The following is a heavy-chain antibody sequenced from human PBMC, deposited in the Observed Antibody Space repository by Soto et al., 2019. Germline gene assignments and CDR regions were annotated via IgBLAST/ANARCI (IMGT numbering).Heavy chain of an antibody. D-gene: IGHD3-10*01. Sequence: SVKVSCKASGGTFSSYAISWVRQAPGQGLEWMGGIIPIFGTANYAQKFQGRVTITADESTSTAYMELSSLRSEDTAVYYCARDLRGSRSSFGYWGQGTLVTVSS. CDR2: IIPIFGTA. J-gene: IGHJ4*02. CDR3: ARDLRGSRSSFGY. CDR1: GGTFSSYA. V-gene: IGHV1-69*13.